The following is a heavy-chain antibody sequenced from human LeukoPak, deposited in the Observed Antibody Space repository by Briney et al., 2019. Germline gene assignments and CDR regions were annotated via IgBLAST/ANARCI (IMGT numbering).Heavy chain of an antibody. D-gene: IGHD5-12*01. Sequence: ASVKVSCKASGYTFTSYGISWVRQAPGQGLEWMGWISAYNGNTNYAQKLQGRVTMTTDTSTSTAYMELRSLRSEDTAVYYCARGRLNVDIVATSTRYYYYYMDVWGKGTTVTVSS. J-gene: IGHJ6*03. CDR3: ARGRLNVDIVATSTRYYYYYMDV. CDR2: ISAYNGNT. CDR1: GYTFTSYG. V-gene: IGHV1-18*01.